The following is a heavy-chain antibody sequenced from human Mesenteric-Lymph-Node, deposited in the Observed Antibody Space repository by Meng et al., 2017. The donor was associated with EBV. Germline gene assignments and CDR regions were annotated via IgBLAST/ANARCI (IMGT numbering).Heavy chain of an antibody. D-gene: IGHD3-22*01. V-gene: IGHV4-4*02. J-gene: IGHJ4*02. CDR3: AGASDISGYYGGLDY. CDR2: IYHSGRT. CDR1: GGSITRTTW. Sequence: GQVQESGPGLVKPSGTLSLTCTVSGGSITRTTWWNWVRQPPGKGLEWIGEIYHSGRTNCKPSLQSRVTMSVDKSQNHFSLKLTSVTAADTAVYYCAGASDISGYYGGLDYWGQGILVTVSS.